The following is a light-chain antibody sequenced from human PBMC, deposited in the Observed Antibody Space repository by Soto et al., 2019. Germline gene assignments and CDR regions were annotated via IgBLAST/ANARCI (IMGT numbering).Light chain of an antibody. CDR3: HSRA. J-gene: IGKJ5*01. Sequence: DIQLTQSPSTLSASFGDRVTLTCRASQSLNSRLAWYQQRPGKAPKLLIFDASTLESGVPSRFSGSGSETEFTLTISRLQPDDFATYFCHSRAFGQGTRLEIK. V-gene: IGKV1-5*01. CDR1: QSLNSR. CDR2: DAS.